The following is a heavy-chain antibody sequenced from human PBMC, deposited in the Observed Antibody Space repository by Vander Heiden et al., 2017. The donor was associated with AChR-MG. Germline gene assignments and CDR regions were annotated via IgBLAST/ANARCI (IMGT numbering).Heavy chain of an antibody. CDR2: IIPIFGTA. Sequence: QVQLVQSGAEVKKPGSSVKVSCKASGGTFSSYAISWVRQAPGQGLEWMGGIIPIFGTANYAQKFQGRVTITADKSTSTAYMELSSLRSEDTAVYYCARGPKNYDFWSGYFLSGMDVWGQGTTVTVSS. CDR3: ARGPKNYDFWSGYFLSGMDV. CDR1: GGTFSSYA. V-gene: IGHV1-69*06. J-gene: IGHJ6*02. D-gene: IGHD3-3*01.